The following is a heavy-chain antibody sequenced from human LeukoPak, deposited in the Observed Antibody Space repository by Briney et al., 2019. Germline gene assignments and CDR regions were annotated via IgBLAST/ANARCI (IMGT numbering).Heavy chain of an antibody. J-gene: IGHJ6*02. Sequence: SVKVSCKASGGTFSSYTISWVRQAPGQGPEWMGRIIPILGIANYAQKFQGRVTITADKSTSTASLELSSLRSEDTAVYYCARVDGTTVVPCYYYGMDVWGQGTTVTASS. CDR3: ARVDGTTVVPCYYYGMDV. D-gene: IGHD4-23*01. V-gene: IGHV1-69*02. CDR2: IIPILGIA. CDR1: GGTFSSYT.